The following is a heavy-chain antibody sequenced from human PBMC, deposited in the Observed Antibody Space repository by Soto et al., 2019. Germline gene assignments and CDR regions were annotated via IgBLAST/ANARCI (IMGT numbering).Heavy chain of an antibody. D-gene: IGHD5-18*01. CDR3: ARDRGYSYGYLYGMDV. V-gene: IGHV1-69*13. J-gene: IGHJ6*02. CDR1: GGTFSSYA. Sequence: SVKVSCKASGGTFSSYAISWVRQAPGQGLEWMGGIIPIFGTANYAQKFQGRVTITADESTSTAYMELSSLRSEDTAVYYCARDRGYSYGYLYGMDVWGQGTTVTVSS. CDR2: IIPIFGTA.